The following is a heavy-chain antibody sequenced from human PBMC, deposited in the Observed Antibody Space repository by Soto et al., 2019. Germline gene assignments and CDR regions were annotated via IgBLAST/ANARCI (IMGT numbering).Heavy chain of an antibody. Sequence: GGSLRLSCAASGFTFSSYSMNWVRQAPGKGLEWVSSISSSSSYIYYADSVKGRFTISRDNAKNSLYLQMNSLRAEDTAVYYCARDLTGSLTVPSSWYSHYWGQGTLVTVSS. V-gene: IGHV3-21*01. D-gene: IGHD6-13*01. CDR1: GFTFSSYS. CDR2: ISSSSSYI. CDR3: ARDLTGSLTVPSSWYSHY. J-gene: IGHJ4*02.